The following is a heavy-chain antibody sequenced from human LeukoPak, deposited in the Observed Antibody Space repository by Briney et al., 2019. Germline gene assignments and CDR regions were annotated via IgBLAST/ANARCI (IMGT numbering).Heavy chain of an antibody. D-gene: IGHD3-16*01. V-gene: IGHV3-7*01. J-gene: IGHJ4*02. CDR3: ARENSGGSAFDY. Sequence: PGGSLRLSCAASEFTFSIYWMSWVRQAPGKGLEWVANINQGGSEKYYVDSVKGRFTISRDNAKNSLYLQMNNLRADDTAVYYCARENSGGSAFDYWGQGTPVTVSS. CDR1: EFTFSIYW. CDR2: INQGGSEK.